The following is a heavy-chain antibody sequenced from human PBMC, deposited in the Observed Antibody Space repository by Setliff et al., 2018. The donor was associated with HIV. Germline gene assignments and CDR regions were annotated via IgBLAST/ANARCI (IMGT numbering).Heavy chain of an antibody. V-gene: IGHV4-4*07. CDR1: GGSISNYY. J-gene: IGHJ4*02. Sequence: PSETPSLTCTVSGGSISNYYWSWIRQPAGKGLEWIGRIQTSGRTNNNPSLKSRVTMSVDTSKNQFSLILTSVTAADTAVYYCARSSRVNCGGDCYLFDYWGQGTPVTVSS. CDR2: IQTSGRT. D-gene: IGHD2-21*02. CDR3: ARSSRVNCGGDCYLFDY.